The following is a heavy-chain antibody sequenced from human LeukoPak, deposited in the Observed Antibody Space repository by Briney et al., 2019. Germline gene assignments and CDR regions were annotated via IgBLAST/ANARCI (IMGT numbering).Heavy chain of an antibody. Sequence: GGSLRLSCAASGFTVSSNYMSWVRQAPGKGLEWVSVIYSGGSTYYADPVKGRFTISRDNSKNTLYLQMNSLRAEDTAVYYCARTPIPVVVVAATYYYYGMDVWGQGTTVTVSS. CDR2: IYSGGST. V-gene: IGHV3-53*01. J-gene: IGHJ6*02. CDR3: ARTPIPVVVVAATYYYYGMDV. CDR1: GFTVSSNY. D-gene: IGHD2-15*01.